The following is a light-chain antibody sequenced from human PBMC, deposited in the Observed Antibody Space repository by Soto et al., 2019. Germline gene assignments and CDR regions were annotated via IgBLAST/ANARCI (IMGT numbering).Light chain of an antibody. CDR3: QQRSNGLPIT. J-gene: IGKJ5*01. Sequence: EIVLTQSPATLSLSPGARATLSCRASQSVCSYLASNRQKPGQAPRLLIYDASTRTTGSPARFSGSGSGTDFTITISSREPEDVSVYYCQQRSNGLPITCREGTRPEIK. CDR2: DAS. V-gene: IGKV3-11*01. CDR1: QSVCSY.